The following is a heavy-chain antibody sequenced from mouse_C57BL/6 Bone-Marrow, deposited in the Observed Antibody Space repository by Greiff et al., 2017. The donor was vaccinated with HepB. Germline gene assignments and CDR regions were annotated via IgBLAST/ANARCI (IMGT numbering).Heavy chain of an antibody. J-gene: IGHJ2*01. CDR1: GYTFTDYN. CDR2: INPNNGGT. V-gene: IGHV1-18*01. D-gene: IGHD1-1*01. CDR3: ARLYGKGDYYFDY. Sequence: VQLKQSGPELVKPGASVKIPCKASGYTFTDYNMDWVKQSHGKSLEWIGDINPNNGGTIYNQKFKGKATLTVDKSSSTAYMELRSLTSEDTAVYYCARLYGKGDYYFDYWGQGTTLTVSS.